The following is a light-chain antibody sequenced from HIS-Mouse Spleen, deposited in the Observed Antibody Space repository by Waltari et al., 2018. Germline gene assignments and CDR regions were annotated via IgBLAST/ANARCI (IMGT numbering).Light chain of an antibody. CDR1: ALPKKY. J-gene: IGLJ2*01. V-gene: IGLV3-10*01. CDR3: YSTDSSGNHRV. Sequence: SYELTQPPSVSVSPGQTARITCSGDALPKKYGYWYQQKSGQAPGLVIYEDSKRPSGIPERFSGSSSGTMATLTISGAQVEDEADYYCYSTDSSGNHRVFGGGTKLTVL. CDR2: EDS.